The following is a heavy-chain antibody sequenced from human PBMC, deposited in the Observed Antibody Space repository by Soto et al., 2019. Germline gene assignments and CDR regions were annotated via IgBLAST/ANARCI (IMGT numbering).Heavy chain of an antibody. CDR1: GGTFSSYA. CDR2: IIPIFGTA. D-gene: IGHD3-10*01. Sequence: GASVKVSCKASGGTFSSYAISWVRQAPGQGLEWMGGIIPIFGTANYAQKFQGRVTITADESTSTAYMELSSLRSEDTAVYYCARGPRSPVDHYYGSGSLRSHDAFDIWGQGTMVTVSS. V-gene: IGHV1-69*13. CDR3: ARGPRSPVDHYYGSGSLRSHDAFDI. J-gene: IGHJ3*02.